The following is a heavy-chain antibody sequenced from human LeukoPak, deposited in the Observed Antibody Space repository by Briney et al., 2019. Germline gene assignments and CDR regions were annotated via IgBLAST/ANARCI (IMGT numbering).Heavy chain of an antibody. CDR1: GYSFTSYW. V-gene: IGHV5-51*01. D-gene: IGHD2-2*01. J-gene: IGHJ5*02. Sequence: GESLKISCKGPGYSFTSYWIGWVRQMPGKGLEGMGIIYPGYSDTRYSPLFEGQVTMSAVKSISTAYLQWSSLKASDTAMYYCARQLGGYCSSTSCYDWFDPWGQGTLVTVSS. CDR2: IYPGYSDT. CDR3: ARQLGGYCSSTSCYDWFDP.